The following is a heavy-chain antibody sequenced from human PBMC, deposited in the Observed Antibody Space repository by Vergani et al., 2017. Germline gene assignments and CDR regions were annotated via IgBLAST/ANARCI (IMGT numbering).Heavy chain of an antibody. CDR2: ISYDGSNK. V-gene: IGHV3-30*03. D-gene: IGHD1-26*01. J-gene: IGHJ4*02. CDR3: ARERGQEGAFDY. Sequence: QVQLVESGGGVVQPGRSLRLTCAASGFTFSSYGMHWVRQAPGKGLEWVAVISYDGSNKYYADSVKGRFTISRDNSKNTLYLQMNSLRAEDTAVYYCARERGQEGAFDYWGQGTLVTVSS. CDR1: GFTFSSYG.